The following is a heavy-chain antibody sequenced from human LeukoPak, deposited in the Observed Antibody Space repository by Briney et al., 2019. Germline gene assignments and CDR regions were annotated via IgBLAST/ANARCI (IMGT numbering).Heavy chain of an antibody. CDR2: INPSGGST. CDR3: ARLELGSPAPLDY. V-gene: IGHV1-46*01. D-gene: IGHD5-24*01. Sequence: ASVKVSCEASGYTFTSYYMHWMRHPPAQGLEWMGIINPSGGSTSYAQKCQGRVTMTRDTSTSKVYMELSSLRSEDTAVYYCARLELGSPAPLDYWGQGTLVTVSS. J-gene: IGHJ4*02. CDR1: GYTFTSYY.